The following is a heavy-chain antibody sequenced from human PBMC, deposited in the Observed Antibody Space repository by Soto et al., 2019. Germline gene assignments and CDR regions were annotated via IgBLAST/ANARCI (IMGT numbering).Heavy chain of an antibody. CDR1: GYTFTAYF. CDR2: INPSSGGT. J-gene: IGHJ4*02. V-gene: IGHV1-2*04. CDR3: ASDRLGWYCSGGSCPFDY. Sequence: ASVKVSCKTSGYTFTAYFIHWVRQAPGQGLEWMGWINPSSGGTNYAQKFQGWVAMTVDTSISTAYMELSRLASDDTAVYYCASDRLGWYCSGGSCPFDYWGQGTLVTVSS. D-gene: IGHD2-15*01.